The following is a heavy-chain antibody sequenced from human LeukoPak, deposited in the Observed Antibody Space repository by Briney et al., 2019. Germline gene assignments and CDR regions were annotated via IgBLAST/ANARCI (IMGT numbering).Heavy chain of an antibody. V-gene: IGHV4-38-2*02. Sequence: SETLSLTCTVPGYSISSGYYWGWTRPPPGKGLEWIGIIYHSGSTYYNPSLKSRVTISVDTSKNQFSLKLSSVTAADTAVYYCARVVPAAIPRAYYYYYYYMDVWGKGTTVTVSS. CDR2: IYHSGST. J-gene: IGHJ6*03. D-gene: IGHD2-2*01. CDR1: GYSISSGYY. CDR3: ARVVPAAIPRAYYYYYYYMDV.